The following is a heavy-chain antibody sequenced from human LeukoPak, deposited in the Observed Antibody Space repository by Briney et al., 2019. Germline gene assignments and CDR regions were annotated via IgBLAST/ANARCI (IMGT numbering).Heavy chain of an antibody. CDR1: GGSISSYY. J-gene: IGHJ6*02. V-gene: IGHV4-59*01. Sequence: SETLSLTCTVSGGSISSYYWSWIRQPPGKGLEWIGYIYYSGSTNYNPSLKSRVTISVDTSKNQFSLKLSSVTAADTAVYYCAREGIDGSSRDYYYYYGMDVWGQGTTVTVSS. D-gene: IGHD5-24*01. CDR2: IYYSGST. CDR3: AREGIDGSSRDYYYYYGMDV.